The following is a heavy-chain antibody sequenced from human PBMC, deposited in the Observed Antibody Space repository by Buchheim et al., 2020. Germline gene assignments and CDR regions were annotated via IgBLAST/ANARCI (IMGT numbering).Heavy chain of an antibody. CDR1: QFTFSSYA. V-gene: IGHV3-23*01. Sequence: EVQLLESGGGLVQPGGSLRLSCAASQFTFSSYAMSWVRQAPGKGLEWVSSISGSGGTTYYADSVKGRFTISRDNSKHMLYLQMNSLRAEDAAVYSCARTLGLVDPFDYWGQGTL. D-gene: IGHD2-15*01. J-gene: IGHJ4*02. CDR3: ARTLGLVDPFDY. CDR2: ISGSGGTT.